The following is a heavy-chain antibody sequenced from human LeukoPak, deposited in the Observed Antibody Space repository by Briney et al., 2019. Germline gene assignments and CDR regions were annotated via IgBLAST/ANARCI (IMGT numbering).Heavy chain of an antibody. CDR3: AKVPSQGYCGGDRYADDAFDI. CDR1: GFTFSSYA. V-gene: IGHV3-23*01. Sequence: GGSLRLSCAASGFTFSSYAMSWVRQAPGRGLEWVSAISGSGGSTYYADSVKGRFTISRDNSKNTLYLQMNSLRAEDTAVYYCAKVPSQGYCGGDRYADDAFDIWGQGTMVTVSS. CDR2: ISGSGGST. J-gene: IGHJ3*02. D-gene: IGHD2-21*02.